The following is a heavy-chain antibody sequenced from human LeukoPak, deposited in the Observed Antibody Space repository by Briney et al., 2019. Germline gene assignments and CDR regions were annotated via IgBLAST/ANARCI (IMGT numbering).Heavy chain of an antibody. Sequence: GESPKISCQGSGSSFTTYWIGWVRQMPGKGLEWMGIIYPTTSETQYTPPFQGQVTISVDKSTSTAYLQWSSLKAPDTAMYYCAWRKYFSTWFEPWGQGTLVTVSS. V-gene: IGHV5-51*01. D-gene: IGHD1-14*01. CDR3: AWRKYFSTWFEP. CDR1: GSSFTTYW. J-gene: IGHJ5*02. CDR2: IYPTTSET.